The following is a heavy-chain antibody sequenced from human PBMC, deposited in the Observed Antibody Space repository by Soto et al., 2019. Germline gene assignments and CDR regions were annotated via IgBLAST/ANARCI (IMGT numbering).Heavy chain of an antibody. CDR3: ARDTPVGATTDFDY. J-gene: IGHJ4*02. Sequence: ASVKVSCKASGYTFTSYGISWVRQAPGQGLEWMGWIGAYNGNTNYAQKLQGRVTMTTDTSTSTAYMELRSLRSDDTAVYYCARDTPVGATTDFDYWGQGTLVTVSS. CDR2: IGAYNGNT. V-gene: IGHV1-18*01. CDR1: GYTFTSYG. D-gene: IGHD1-26*01.